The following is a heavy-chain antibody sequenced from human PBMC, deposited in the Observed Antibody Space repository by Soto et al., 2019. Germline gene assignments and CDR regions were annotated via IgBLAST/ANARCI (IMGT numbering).Heavy chain of an antibody. V-gene: IGHV1-3*05. CDR3: ARAVAVPADFDF. J-gene: IGHJ4*02. Sequence: QVQLVQSGAEEKKPGASVKVSCKASGYTFTGYAMHWVRQAPGQRLEWMGWINAGNGNTKYSQKFQVRVTITRDTSASTAYMDLSSLRSEDTAVYYCARAVAVPADFDFWGQGTLVTVSS. CDR1: GYTFTGYA. CDR2: INAGNGNT. D-gene: IGHD6-19*01.